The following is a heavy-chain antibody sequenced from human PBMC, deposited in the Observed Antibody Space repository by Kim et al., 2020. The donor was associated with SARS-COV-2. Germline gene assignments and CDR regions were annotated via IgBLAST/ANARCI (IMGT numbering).Heavy chain of an antibody. J-gene: IGHJ6*02. CDR3: STRDEYSNYVYYYYGMDV. CDR2: IKSKTDGGTT. V-gene: IGHV3-15*01. CDR1: GFTFSNSW. Sequence: GGSLRLSCAASGFTFSNSWMSWVRQAPGKGLEWVGRIKSKTDGGTTDYSAPVKGRFTITRYDSKNTLYLQMNSMQTEDTAVYYCSTRDEYSNYVYYYYGMDVWGQGTTVTVSS. D-gene: IGHD4-4*01.